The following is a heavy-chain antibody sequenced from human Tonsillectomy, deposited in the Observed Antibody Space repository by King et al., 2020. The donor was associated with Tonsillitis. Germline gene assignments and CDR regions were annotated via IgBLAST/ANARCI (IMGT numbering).Heavy chain of an antibody. V-gene: IGHV4-59*01. D-gene: IGHD7-27*01. J-gene: IGHJ5*02. CDR1: GGSISSYY. Sequence: VQLQESGPGLVKPSETLSLTCTVSGGSISSYYWSWIRQPPGKGLEWIGYMYHSGSTNYNPSLKSRVTMSVDTSKNQFSLKLTYVTDADTAVYYFARDVWGNNWFDPWGQGTLVTVSS. CDR2: MYHSGST. CDR3: ARDVWGNNWFDP.